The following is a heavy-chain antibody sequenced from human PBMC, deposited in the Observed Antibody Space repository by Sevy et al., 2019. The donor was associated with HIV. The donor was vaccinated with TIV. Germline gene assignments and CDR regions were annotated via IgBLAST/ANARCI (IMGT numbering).Heavy chain of an antibody. J-gene: IGHJ4*02. CDR3: AKGPSPMITFGGVADY. CDR1: GFTFSRYG. Sequence: GGSLRLSCAASGFTFSRYGMHWVRQAPGKGLEWVAFIRYDGSTKYYTESVKGLFTISRDNSKTTLYLQMNSLRTEDTAVYYCAKGPSPMITFGGVADYWGQGTLVTVSS. V-gene: IGHV3-30*02. CDR2: IRYDGSTK. D-gene: IGHD3-16*01.